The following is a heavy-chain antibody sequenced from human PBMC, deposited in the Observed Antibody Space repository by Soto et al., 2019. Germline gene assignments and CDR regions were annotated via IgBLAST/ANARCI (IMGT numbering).Heavy chain of an antibody. V-gene: IGHV3-23*01. CDR1: GFTFSNYA. CDR3: AKDIEGTVAGGYYFDC. Sequence: GGSLRLSCATSGFTFSNYAMSWVRQAPGKGLEWVSAISGSGGSTYFADSVKGRFTISRDNSKNTLFLEMNSLRAEDTAIYYCAKDIEGTVAGGYYFDCWGQGTLVTVSS. CDR2: ISGSGGST. J-gene: IGHJ4*02. D-gene: IGHD6-19*01.